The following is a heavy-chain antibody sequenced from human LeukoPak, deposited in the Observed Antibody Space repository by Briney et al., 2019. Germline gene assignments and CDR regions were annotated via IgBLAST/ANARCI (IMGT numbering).Heavy chain of an antibody. CDR2: IKQDRTEK. Sequence: PGGSLRLSCAASGFTVSSNYMTWVRQAPGKGLEWVANIKQDRTEKYYVDSVKGRFTISRDNVKHSLFLQMNNLRADDTAIYYCARAPYYDILTGYYFPGCYMDVWGKGTTVTVSS. V-gene: IGHV3-7*01. J-gene: IGHJ6*03. CDR1: GFTVSSNY. D-gene: IGHD3-9*01. CDR3: ARAPYYDILTGYYFPGCYMDV.